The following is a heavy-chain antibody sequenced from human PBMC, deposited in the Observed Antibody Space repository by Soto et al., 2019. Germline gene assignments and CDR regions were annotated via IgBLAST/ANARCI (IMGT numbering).Heavy chain of an antibody. CDR1: GYTFTMNG. Sequence: ASVKVSCKTSGYTFTMNGISWVRQAPGQGLEWMGWIKPNSGNTMYTQKLQGRVIMTTDTSTSTAYMELRSLRSDDTAIYYCVKDRDSNSWPSRDVWGPGTTVTVSS. J-gene: IGHJ6*02. CDR2: IKPNSGNT. V-gene: IGHV1-18*01. CDR3: VKDRDSNSWPSRDV. D-gene: IGHD3-22*01.